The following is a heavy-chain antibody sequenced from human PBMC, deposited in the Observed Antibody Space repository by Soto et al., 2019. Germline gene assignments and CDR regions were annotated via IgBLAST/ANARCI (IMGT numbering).Heavy chain of an antibody. CDR1: GGSISSSSYY. CDR3: AREDCSGGYCYFDY. J-gene: IGHJ4*02. Sequence: QLQLQESGPGLVKPSETLSLTCTVSGGSISSSSYYWDWIRQPPGKGLEWIGSIYYSASTYYNPALKCRINISVDTSKSQFSLKLSSVTAADTAVYYCAREDCSGGYCYFDYWGQGTLVTVSS. D-gene: IGHD2-15*01. CDR2: IYYSAST. V-gene: IGHV4-39*01.